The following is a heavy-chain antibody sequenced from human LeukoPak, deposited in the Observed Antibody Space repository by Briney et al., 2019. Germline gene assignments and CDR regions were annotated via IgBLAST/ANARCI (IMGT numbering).Heavy chain of an antibody. CDR1: GYTFTSYA. V-gene: IGHV1-3*01. D-gene: IGHD6-19*01. Sequence: ASVKVSCKASGYTFTSYAMHWVRQAPGQRLEWMGWINAGNGNTKYSQKFQGRVTITRDTSASTAYMELSSLRSEDTAVYYCARVRIAVAGFLFDPWGQGTLVTVSS. CDR2: INAGNGNT. CDR3: ARVRIAVAGFLFDP. J-gene: IGHJ5*02.